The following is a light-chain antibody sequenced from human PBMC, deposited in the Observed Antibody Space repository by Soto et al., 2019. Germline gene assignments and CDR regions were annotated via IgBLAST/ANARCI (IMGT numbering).Light chain of an antibody. J-gene: IGKJ2*01. V-gene: IGKV3-15*01. CDR2: GAS. CDR3: QQYNNWPHT. CDR1: QSISDT. Sequence: EIVMTPSPVTLSVSPGGRATLSCRASQSISDTLAWYQQKPGQAPRLLIHGASTRAPGFPARFSGSGSGTEFTLTINSLQSEDFAVYYCQQYNNWPHTFGQGTKV.